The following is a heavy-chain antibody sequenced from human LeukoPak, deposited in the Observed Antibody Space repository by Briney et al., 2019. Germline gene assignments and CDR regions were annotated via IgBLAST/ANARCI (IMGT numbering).Heavy chain of an antibody. D-gene: IGHD6-13*01. CDR1: GFTFSSYW. CDR3: ARATHMAAAGTGFDY. V-gene: IGHV3-74*01. J-gene: IGHJ4*02. Sequence: GGSLGLSCAASGFTFSSYWMHWVRQAPGKGLVWVSRINSDGSSTSYADSVKGRFTISRDNAKNTLYLQMNSLRAEDTAMYYCARATHMAAAGTGFDYWGQGTLVTVSS. CDR2: INSDGSST.